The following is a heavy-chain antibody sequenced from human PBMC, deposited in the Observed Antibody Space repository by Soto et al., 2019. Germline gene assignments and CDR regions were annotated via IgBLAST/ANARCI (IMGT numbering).Heavy chain of an antibody. CDR3: ARKHRIAAPGTYGMNV. V-gene: IGHV1-69*13. Sequence: SVRVSCKASGGTFSSYAISWVRQAPGQGVEWMGGIIPILGTANYAPKFQGRVTITADESTSTDYMELSSLGSEDTAVYYCARKHRIAAPGTYGMNVCGQGTTVTVSS. J-gene: IGHJ6*02. CDR1: GGTFSSYA. CDR2: IIPILGTA. D-gene: IGHD6-13*01.